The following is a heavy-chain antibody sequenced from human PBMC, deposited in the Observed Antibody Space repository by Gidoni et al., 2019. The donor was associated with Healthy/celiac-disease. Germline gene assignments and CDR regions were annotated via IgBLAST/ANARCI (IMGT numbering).Heavy chain of an antibody. CDR1: GFTFSRDS. J-gene: IGHJ4*02. CDR2: ISGSSGTI. D-gene: IGHD3-3*01. CDR3: ARDANYDFWSGYSY. Sequence: EVQLVESGGGLVQPVGSLRLSCAASGFTFSRDSMNWVRQAPGQGLEWVSYISGSSGTIYYADSVKGRFTISRDNAKNSLYLQMNSLRAEDTAVYYCARDANYDFWSGYSYWGQGTLVTVSS. V-gene: IGHV3-48*01.